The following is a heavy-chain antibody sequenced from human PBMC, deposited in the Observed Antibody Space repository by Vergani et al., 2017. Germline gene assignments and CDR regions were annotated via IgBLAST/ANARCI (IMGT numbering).Heavy chain of an antibody. J-gene: IGHJ4*02. Sequence: QVQLVESGGGVVQPGRSLRLSCAASGFTFSTCTMHWVRQAPGKGREWVAVIWYDGSYKYYADSVKGRFTISRDNSKDTLYLQMNSLRAQDTALYYCATAYYGGSLDYWGRGTLVTVSS. V-gene: IGHV3-33*01. CDR2: IWYDGSYK. CDR3: ATAYYGGSLDY. CDR1: GFTFSTCT. D-gene: IGHD4-23*01.